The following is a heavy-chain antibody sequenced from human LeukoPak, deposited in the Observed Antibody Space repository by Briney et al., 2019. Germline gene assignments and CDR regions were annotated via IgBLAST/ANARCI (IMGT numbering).Heavy chain of an antibody. D-gene: IGHD3-22*01. V-gene: IGHV4-39*07. Sequence: SETLSLTCTVSGGSISRSSYYWGWIRQPPGKGLEWIGSIYYSGSTYYNPSLKSLVTISVDTSKNQFSLKLSSVTAADTAVYYCARGCIGGYYDSSGYYSFIGYYYYYMDVWGKGTTVTVSS. J-gene: IGHJ6*03. CDR3: ARGCIGGYYDSSGYYSFIGYYYYYMDV. CDR1: GGSISRSSYY. CDR2: IYYSGST.